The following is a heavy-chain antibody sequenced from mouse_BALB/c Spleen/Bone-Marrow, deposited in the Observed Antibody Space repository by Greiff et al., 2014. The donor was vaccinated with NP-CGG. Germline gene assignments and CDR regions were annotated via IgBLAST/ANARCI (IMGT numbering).Heavy chain of an antibody. CDR3: ARREDGYGTFYWYFDV. J-gene: IGHJ1*01. Sequence: EVQLQQSGPELVKPGASVKMSCKASGYTFTSYVMHWVKQKPGQGLEWIGYINPYSDGTKYNEKFKGKATLTSDKSSSTAYMELSSLTSEDSAVYYCARREDGYGTFYWYFDVWGAGTTVTVSS. D-gene: IGHD2-2*01. CDR1: GYTFTSYV. V-gene: IGHV1-14*01. CDR2: INPYSDGT.